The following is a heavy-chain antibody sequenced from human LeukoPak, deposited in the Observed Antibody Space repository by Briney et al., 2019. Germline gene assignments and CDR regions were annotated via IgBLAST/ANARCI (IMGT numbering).Heavy chain of an antibody. V-gene: IGHV1-69*06. Sequence: SVKVSCKASGGTFSSYAISWVRQAPGQGLEWMGRIIPIFGTANYAQKFQGRVTITADKSTSTAYMELSSLRSEDTAVYYCARGGSSDWYENAFDIWGQGTMVTVSS. CDR1: GGTFSSYA. CDR2: IIPIFGTA. D-gene: IGHD6-19*01. J-gene: IGHJ3*02. CDR3: ARGGSSDWYENAFDI.